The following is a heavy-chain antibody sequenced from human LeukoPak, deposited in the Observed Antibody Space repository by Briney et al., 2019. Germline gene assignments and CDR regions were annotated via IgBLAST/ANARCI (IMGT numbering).Heavy chain of an antibody. CDR3: ARYTLGYCSSTSCYVGAFDI. J-gene: IGHJ3*02. CDR1: GGSFSDYY. V-gene: IGHV4-34*01. CDR2: INHSGST. D-gene: IGHD2-2*01. Sequence: PSETLSLTCAVYGGSFSDYYWSWIRQPPGKGLEWIGEINHSGSTNYNPSLKSRVTISVDTSKNQFSLKLSSVTAADTAVYYCARYTLGYCSSTSCYVGAFDIWGQGTMVTVSS.